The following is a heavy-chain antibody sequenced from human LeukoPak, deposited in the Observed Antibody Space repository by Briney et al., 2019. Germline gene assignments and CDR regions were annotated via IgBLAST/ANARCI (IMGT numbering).Heavy chain of an antibody. CDR1: GGSFSGYY. CDR3: ARASTTGTLRSYYYYGMDV. V-gene: IGHV4-34*01. Sequence: SETLSLTCAVYGGSFSGYYWSWIRQPPGKGLGWIGEINYSGSTNYNPSLKSRVTISVDTSKNQFSLKLSSVTAADTAVYYCARASTTGTLRSYYYYGMDVWGQGTTVTVSS. D-gene: IGHD1-1*01. CDR2: INYSGST. J-gene: IGHJ6*02.